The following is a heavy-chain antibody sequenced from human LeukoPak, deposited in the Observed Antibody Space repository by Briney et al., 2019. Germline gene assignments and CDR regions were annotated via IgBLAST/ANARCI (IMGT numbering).Heavy chain of an antibody. CDR3: ARDYSASGSLMD. CDR1: GFTSTNYW. D-gene: IGHD3-10*01. Sequence: GGSLRLSCATSGFTSTNYWMNWVRQVPGKGLEWVANIKQDGGVKYYVDSVKGRFTISRDNAENSLYLQMNSLRVEDTAVYYCARDYSASGSLMDWGQGTLVTVSS. J-gene: IGHJ4*02. V-gene: IGHV3-7*01. CDR2: IKQDGGVK.